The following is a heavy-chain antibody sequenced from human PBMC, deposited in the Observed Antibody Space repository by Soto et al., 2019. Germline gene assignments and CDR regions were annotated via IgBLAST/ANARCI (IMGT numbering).Heavy chain of an antibody. CDR3: AARRGYYDSSGYAY. J-gene: IGHJ4*02. V-gene: IGHV1-69*12. D-gene: IGHD3-22*01. CDR2: IIPIFGTA. Sequence: QVQLVQSGAEVKKPGSSVKVSCKASGGTFSSYAISWVRQAPGQGLEWMGGIIPIFGTANYAQKFQGRVTITADESTSTASRELSSLRSEDTAVYYCAARRGYYDSSGYAYWGQGTLVTVSS. CDR1: GGTFSSYA.